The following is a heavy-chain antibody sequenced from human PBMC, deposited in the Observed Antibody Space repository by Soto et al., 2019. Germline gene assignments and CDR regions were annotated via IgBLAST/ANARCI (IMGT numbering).Heavy chain of an antibody. Sequence: QVQLVQSGAEVKKPGSSVKVSCKASGGTFSSYAISWVRQAPGQGLEWMGGIIPIFGTANYAQKFQGRVTITAAEATSTANMELSSLRSKNTAVYYCASKWSQLLFNYGMDVWGQGTTVTVSS. CDR3: ASKWSQLLFNYGMDV. CDR1: GGTFSSYA. D-gene: IGHD2-2*01. V-gene: IGHV1-69*12. CDR2: IIPIFGTA. J-gene: IGHJ6*02.